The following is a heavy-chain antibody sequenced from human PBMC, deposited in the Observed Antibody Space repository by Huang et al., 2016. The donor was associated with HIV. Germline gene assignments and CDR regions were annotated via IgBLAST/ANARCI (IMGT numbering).Heavy chain of an antibody. CDR1: GFTFSSYA. CDR2: IRDSGGST. D-gene: IGHD2-15*01. V-gene: IGHV3-23*01. Sequence: EVQLLESGGGLVQPGGSLRLSCASSGFTFSSYAMSWVRQATGKGLEWVSGIRDSGGSTYYADAVKGRFTISRDNSKNTLYLQMNTLRAEDTAVYYCVVAANYFDYWGQGTLVTVSS. CDR3: VVAANYFDY. J-gene: IGHJ4*02.